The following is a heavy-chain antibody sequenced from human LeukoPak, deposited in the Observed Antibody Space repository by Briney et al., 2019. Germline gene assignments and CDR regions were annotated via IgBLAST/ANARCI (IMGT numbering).Heavy chain of an antibody. Sequence: PGGSLRLSCAASGFTFSDYYMTWIRQAPGKGLEWVSYISGSGTYTNYADSVKGRFTTSRDNAKKSLYLQMNSLRAEDTAVYYCARVGSIAAAGTPGYWGQGTLVTVSS. CDR1: GFTFSDYY. D-gene: IGHD6-13*01. CDR2: ISGSGTYT. CDR3: ARVGSIAAAGTPGY. V-gene: IGHV3-11*06. J-gene: IGHJ4*02.